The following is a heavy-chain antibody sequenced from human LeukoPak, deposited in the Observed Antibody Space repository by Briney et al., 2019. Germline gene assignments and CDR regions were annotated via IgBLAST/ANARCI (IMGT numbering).Heavy chain of an antibody. V-gene: IGHV3-30*04. CDR1: GFTFSSYA. D-gene: IGHD1-26*01. Sequence: GGSLRLSCAASGFTFSSYAMHWVRQAPGKGLEWVAVISYDGSNKYYADSVKGRFIISRDDSKNTLYLQMNSLRAEDTAVYYCAKAGSIRFDYWGQGILVTVSS. CDR2: ISYDGSNK. J-gene: IGHJ4*02. CDR3: AKAGSIRFDY.